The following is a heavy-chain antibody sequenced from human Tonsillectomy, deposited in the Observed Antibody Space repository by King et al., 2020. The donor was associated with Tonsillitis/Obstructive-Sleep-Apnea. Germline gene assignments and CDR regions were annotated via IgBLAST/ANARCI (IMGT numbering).Heavy chain of an antibody. V-gene: IGHV3-43*02. Sequence: VQLVASGGGVVQPGESLRLSCAASVFTFDDYALHWVRQAPGKGLEWVSLISADGGNIFYADSVKGRFTLSRDNSKNSLYLQMTSLRTADTAWDYCANRGGEGEKNEEDDDDRDGGGKGTTGT. D-gene: IGHD3-16*01. J-gene: IGHJ6*03. CDR3: ANRGGEGEKNEEDDDDRDG. CDR1: VFTFDDYA. CDR2: ISADGGNI.